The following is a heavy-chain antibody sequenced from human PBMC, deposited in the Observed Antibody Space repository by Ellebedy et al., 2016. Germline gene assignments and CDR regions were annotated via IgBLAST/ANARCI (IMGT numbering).Heavy chain of an antibody. V-gene: IGHV3-11*05. CDR3: ARGTGYSYAKWFHP. J-gene: IGHJ5*02. CDR2: ISGRDST. Sequence: GGSLRLSXSGFDHSFSNNYISWIRQAPGEGLEWVSYISGRDSTDYGDSVKGRFTISRDNAKKVVYLQMNSLRGEDTAVYFCARGTGYSYAKWFHPWGQGTLVTVSS. CDR1: DHSFSNNY. D-gene: IGHD5-18*01.